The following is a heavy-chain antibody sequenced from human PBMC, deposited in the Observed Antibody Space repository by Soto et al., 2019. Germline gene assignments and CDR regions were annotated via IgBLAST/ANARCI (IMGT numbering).Heavy chain of an antibody. D-gene: IGHD2-21*02. Sequence: PGGSLRLSCAASGFTFSSYSMNWVRQAPGKGLEWVSSISSSSSYIYYADSVKGRFTISRDNAKNSLYLLMNSLRAEDTAVYYCAVQGVTRAFNIWGQGTMVTVSS. CDR3: AVQGVTRAFNI. CDR2: ISSSSSYI. CDR1: GFTFSSYS. J-gene: IGHJ3*02. V-gene: IGHV3-21*01.